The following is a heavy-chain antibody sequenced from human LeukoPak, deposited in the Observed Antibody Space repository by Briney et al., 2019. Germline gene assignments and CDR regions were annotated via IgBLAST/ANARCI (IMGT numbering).Heavy chain of an antibody. CDR2: IYYSGST. V-gene: IGHV4-59*08. Sequence: SETPSLTCTVSGGSISSYYWSWIRQPPGKGLGWIGYIYYSGSTNYNPSLKSRVTISVDTSKNQFSLKLSSVTAADTAVYYCARHAVDSSGFDYWGQGTLVTVSS. D-gene: IGHD6-19*01. J-gene: IGHJ4*02. CDR3: ARHAVDSSGFDY. CDR1: GGSISSYY.